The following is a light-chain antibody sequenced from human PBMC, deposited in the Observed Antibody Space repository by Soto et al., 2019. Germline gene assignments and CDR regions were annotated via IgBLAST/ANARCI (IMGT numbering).Light chain of an antibody. CDR3: QQYNNWPFA. CDR2: DAS. Sequence: EIVMTQSPATLSVSPGARATLSCRASQRICSTLAWYQQKTGQAPRLLIYDASTRATGIPVRFSGSGSGTEFTLTINSLQSEDFTVYYCQQYNNWPFAFGPGTKVDIK. J-gene: IGKJ3*01. V-gene: IGKV3-15*01. CDR1: QRICST.